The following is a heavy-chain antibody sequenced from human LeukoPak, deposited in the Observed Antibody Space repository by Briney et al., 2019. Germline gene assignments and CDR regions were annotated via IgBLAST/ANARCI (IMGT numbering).Heavy chain of an antibody. Sequence: PGGSLRLSCAASGFTVSSNYMSWVRQAPGKGLEWVSVIYSGGSTYYADSVKGRFTISRDTSKNTLYLQMNSLRAEDTAVYYCARDLTYCSGGSCYASQIDYWGQGTLVTVSS. CDR1: GFTVSSNY. J-gene: IGHJ4*02. V-gene: IGHV3-53*01. CDR3: ARDLTYCSGGSCYASQIDY. CDR2: IYSGGST. D-gene: IGHD2-15*01.